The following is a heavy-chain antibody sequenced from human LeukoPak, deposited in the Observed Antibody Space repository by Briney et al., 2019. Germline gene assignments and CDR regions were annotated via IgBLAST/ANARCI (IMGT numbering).Heavy chain of an antibody. CDR3: TAVTEYDSSGAI. CDR1: GFTFSNAW. V-gene: IGHV3-15*01. J-gene: IGHJ4*02. D-gene: IGHD3-22*01. Sequence: KSGGSLRLSCAVSGFTFSNAWMSWVRQAPGKGLEWVGRLKSKTDGGTTDYAAPVKGRFTISRDDSKNTLYLQMDSLKTEDTAVYYCTAVTEYDSSGAIWGQGTLVTVSS. CDR2: LKSKTDGGTT.